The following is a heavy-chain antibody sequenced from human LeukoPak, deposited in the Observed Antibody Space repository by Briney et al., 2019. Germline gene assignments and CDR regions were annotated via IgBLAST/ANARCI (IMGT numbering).Heavy chain of an antibody. CDR3: ARGSGSYFPFDS. D-gene: IGHD6-19*01. Sequence: PSETLSLTCTVSGGSISSNYWNWIRQPPGKGLEWIGYVYYSGTTNYNPSLKSRVTISADTSKNQFSLKVTSVTVADTAVYYCARGSGSYFPFDSWGQGTLVTVSS. J-gene: IGHJ4*02. V-gene: IGHV4-59*01. CDR1: GGSISSNY. CDR2: VYYSGTT.